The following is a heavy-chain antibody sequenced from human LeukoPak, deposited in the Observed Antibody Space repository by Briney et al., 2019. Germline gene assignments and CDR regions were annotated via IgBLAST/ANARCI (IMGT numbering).Heavy chain of an antibody. D-gene: IGHD3-3*01. CDR2: IYYSGST. CDR3: ARQGDIFGVVVPFGY. Sequence: SETLSLTCTVSGGSISSSNYYWGWIRQPPGKGLEWIGSIYYSGSTYYNPSLKRRVTISVDTSTNLFSLKLSSVTAADTAVYYCARQGDIFGVVVPFGYWGQGTLVTVSS. CDR1: GGSISSSNYY. V-gene: IGHV4-39*01. J-gene: IGHJ4*02.